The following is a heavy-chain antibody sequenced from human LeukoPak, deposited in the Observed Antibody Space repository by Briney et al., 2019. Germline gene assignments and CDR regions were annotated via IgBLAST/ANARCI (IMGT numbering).Heavy chain of an antibody. J-gene: IGHJ4*02. Sequence: SQTLSLTCTVSGGSISSGGYYWSWIRQHPGKGLEWIGYIYYSGSTYYNPSLKSRVTISVDTSKNQFSLKLSSVTAADTAVYYCARGSLAAAGRGGGVFDYWGQGTLVTVSS. V-gene: IGHV4-31*03. CDR3: ARGSLAAAGRGGGVFDY. CDR2: IYYSGST. CDR1: GGSISSGGYY. D-gene: IGHD6-13*01.